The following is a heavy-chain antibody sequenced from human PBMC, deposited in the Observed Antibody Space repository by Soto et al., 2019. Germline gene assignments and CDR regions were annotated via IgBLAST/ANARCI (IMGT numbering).Heavy chain of an antibody. CDR2: IKQDGSQK. V-gene: IGHV3-7*04. D-gene: IGHD3-22*01. J-gene: IGHJ3*02. CDR1: GFTVSTYW. CDR3: VRHQDYFDGIDYYDVFDI. Sequence: GGSLRLSCVASGFTVSTYWMIWVRQAPGKGLEWVANIKQDGSQKNYVDSVKGRFTISRDNAKNSLFLQMNSLRADDTAMYYCVRHQDYFDGIDYYDVFDIWGQGTMVTVSS.